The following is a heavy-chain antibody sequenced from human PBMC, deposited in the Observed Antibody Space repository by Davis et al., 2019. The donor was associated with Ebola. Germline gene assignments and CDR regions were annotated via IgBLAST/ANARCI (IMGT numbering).Heavy chain of an antibody. J-gene: IGHJ4*02. CDR3: ARHSYDILTGYSPFDY. D-gene: IGHD3-9*01. CDR1: GGSISSSSYY. V-gene: IGHV4-39*01. CDR2: INHSGST. Sequence: SETLSLTCTVSGGSISSSSYYWGWIRQPPGKGLEWIGEINHSGSTNYNPSLKSRVTISVDTSKNQFSLKLSSVTAADTAVYYCARHSYDILTGYSPFDYWGQGTLVTVSS.